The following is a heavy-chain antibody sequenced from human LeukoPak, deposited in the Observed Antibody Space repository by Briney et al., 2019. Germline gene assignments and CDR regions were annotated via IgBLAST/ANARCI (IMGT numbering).Heavy chain of an antibody. V-gene: IGHV4-59*08. D-gene: IGHD3-22*01. CDR2: IYYSGST. CDR1: GVSISNYY. Sequence: SETLSLTCTVSGVSISNYYWSWLRQPPGKELEWIGYIYYSGSTNYNPSLTSRVTISVDTSKNQFSLNLSSVTAADTAVYYCARPSRTGSGWDAFDIWGQGTMVTVSS. J-gene: IGHJ3*02. CDR3: ARPSRTGSGWDAFDI.